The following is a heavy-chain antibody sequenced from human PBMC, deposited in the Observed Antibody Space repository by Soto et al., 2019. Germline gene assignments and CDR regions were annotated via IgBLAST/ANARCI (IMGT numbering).Heavy chain of an antibody. V-gene: IGHV4-59*01. CDR1: GGSISSYY. D-gene: IGHD2-2*03. CDR3: ARRTGYCSSTSGVYYFDY. CDR2: IYYSGST. Sequence: QVQLQESGPGLVKPSETLSLTCTVSGGSISSYYWSWIRQPPGKGLEWIGYIYYSGSTNYNPSLKRRVPISVYTSKNQFSLKRSSVTAADTAVYYCARRTGYCSSTSGVYYFDYWGQGTLVTVSS. J-gene: IGHJ4*02.